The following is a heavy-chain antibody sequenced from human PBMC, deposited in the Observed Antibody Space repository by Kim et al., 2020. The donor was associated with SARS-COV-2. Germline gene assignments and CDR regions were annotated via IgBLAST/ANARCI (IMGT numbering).Heavy chain of an antibody. CDR3: ARKKDFGVVNSGYPFDP. CDR2: IYYSGST. J-gene: IGHJ5*02. D-gene: IGHD3-3*01. V-gene: IGHV4-39*01. Sequence: SETLSLTCTVSGGSISSSSYYWGWIRQPPGKGLEWIGSIYYSGSTYYNPSLKSRVTISVDTSKNQFSLKLSSVTAADTAVYYCARKKDFGVVNSGYPFDPWGQGTLVTVSS. CDR1: GGSISSSSYY.